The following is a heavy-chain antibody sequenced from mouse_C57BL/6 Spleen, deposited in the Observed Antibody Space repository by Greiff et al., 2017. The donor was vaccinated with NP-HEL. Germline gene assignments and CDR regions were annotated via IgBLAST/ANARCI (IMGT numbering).Heavy chain of an antibody. CDR2: IDPSDSET. V-gene: IGHV1-52*01. Sequence: VQLQQPGAELVRPGSSVKLSCKASGYTFTSYWMHWVKQRPIQGLEWIGNIDPSDSETHYNQKFKDKATLTVDKSSSTAYMQLSSLTSEDSAVYSCARRNSAGHYFDYWGQGTTLTVSS. CDR1: GYTFTSYW. J-gene: IGHJ2*01. D-gene: IGHD3-2*02. CDR3: ARRNSAGHYFDY.